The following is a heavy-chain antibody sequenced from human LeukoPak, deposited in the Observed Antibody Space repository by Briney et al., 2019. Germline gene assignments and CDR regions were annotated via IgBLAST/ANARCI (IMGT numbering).Heavy chain of an antibody. CDR2: FVPEDDET. D-gene: IGHD7-27*01. V-gene: IGHV1-24*01. CDR3: ATIAPGDLFDS. CDR1: GSTLTEFS. Sequence: AASVKVSCKVSGSTLTEFSIHWVRQAPGKGLEWMGGFVPEDDETIYAQSFQGRVTMTEDTSTDTAYMELSSLRSEGTAMYYCATIAPGDLFDSWGQGTLVTVSS. J-gene: IGHJ4*02.